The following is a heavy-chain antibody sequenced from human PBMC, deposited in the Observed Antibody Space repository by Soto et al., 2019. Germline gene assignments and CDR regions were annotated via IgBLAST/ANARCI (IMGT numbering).Heavy chain of an antibody. CDR2: ISGSGGST. J-gene: IGHJ3*02. Sequence: GGSLRLSCAASGFTFSSYAMSWVRQAPGKGLEWVSAISGSGGSTYYADSVKGRFTISRDNSKNTLYLQMNSLRAEDTAVYYCAKDLYDILTGPGAFDIWGQGTMVTVS. D-gene: IGHD3-9*01. V-gene: IGHV3-23*01. CDR1: GFTFSSYA. CDR3: AKDLYDILTGPGAFDI.